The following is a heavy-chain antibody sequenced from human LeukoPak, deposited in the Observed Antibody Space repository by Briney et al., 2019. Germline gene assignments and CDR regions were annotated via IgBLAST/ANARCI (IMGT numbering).Heavy chain of an antibody. CDR2: IYSGGST. V-gene: IGHV3-53*01. CDR1: GFTVSSNY. D-gene: IGHD1-14*01. J-gene: IGHJ3*01. CDR3: ARVRLDRSERNLDVFEN. Sequence: PGGSLILSCAASGFTVSSNYMSWVRQAPGKGLEWVSSIYSGGSTYYADSVKGRFTISRDNSKNTVYLQMNSLRAEDTAVYFCARVRLDRSERNLDVFENWGQGTMVTVSS.